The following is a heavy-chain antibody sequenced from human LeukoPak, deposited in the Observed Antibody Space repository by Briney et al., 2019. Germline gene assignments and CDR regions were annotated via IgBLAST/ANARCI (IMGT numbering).Heavy chain of an antibody. V-gene: IGHV3-73*01. J-gene: IGHJ5*02. Sequence: GGSLRLSCAASGFTFSGFGIHWVRQASGRGLEWVGRIRSKANNYATAFAASVKGRFTISRDDSKNTAYLQMNSLETEDTAVYYCTRQSGSSSWYNDWFDPWGQGTLVTVSS. D-gene: IGHD6-13*01. CDR1: GFTFSGFG. CDR2: IRSKANNYAT. CDR3: TRQSGSSSWYNDWFDP.